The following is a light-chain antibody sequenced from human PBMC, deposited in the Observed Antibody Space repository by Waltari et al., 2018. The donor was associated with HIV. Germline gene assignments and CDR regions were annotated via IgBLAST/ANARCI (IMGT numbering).Light chain of an antibody. CDR1: TGTVTSGHY. CDR2: STS. J-gene: IGLJ3*02. V-gene: IGLV7-43*01. CDR3: LLYYGGAQLV. Sequence: QTVVTQEPSLTVSPGGTVTPTCASSTGTVTSGHYPNGFQQKPGQAPRALIYSTSNKPSWTPARFSGSLLGGKAALTLSGVQPEDEAEYYCLLYYGGAQLVFGGGTRLTVL.